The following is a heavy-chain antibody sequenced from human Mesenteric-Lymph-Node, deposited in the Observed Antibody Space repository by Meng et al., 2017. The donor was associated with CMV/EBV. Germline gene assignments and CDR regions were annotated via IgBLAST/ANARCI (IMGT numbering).Heavy chain of an antibody. V-gene: IGHV1-18*01. CDR1: GYTFTSYG. CDR2: ISFYNGKT. CDR3: AKASGARNYYDNSDRYIWGHPFDV. J-gene: IGHJ3*01. Sequence: ASVKVSCKASGYTFTSYGISGVRQAPGQGLEWMGWISFYNGKTSYAQKFQGRVSVTADTSTSTIYMELRSLRFDDTAMYYCAKASGARNYYDNSDRYIWGHPFDVWGQGTMVTVSS. D-gene: IGHD3-22*01.